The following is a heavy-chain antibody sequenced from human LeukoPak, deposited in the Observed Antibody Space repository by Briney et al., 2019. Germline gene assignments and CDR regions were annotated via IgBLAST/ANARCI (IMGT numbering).Heavy chain of an antibody. Sequence: PSQTLSLTCTVSGGSISSGGYYWSWIRQPPGKGLEWIGYIYHSGSTYYNPSLKSRVTISVDTSKNQFSLKLSSVTAADTAVYYCARDGLVTAIAFDIWGQGTMVTVSS. CDR1: GGSISSGGYY. J-gene: IGHJ3*02. CDR2: IYHSGST. V-gene: IGHV4-30-2*01. D-gene: IGHD2-2*01. CDR3: ARDGLVTAIAFDI.